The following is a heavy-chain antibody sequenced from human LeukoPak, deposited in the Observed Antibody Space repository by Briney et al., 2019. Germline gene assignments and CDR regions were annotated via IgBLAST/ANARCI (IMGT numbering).Heavy chain of an antibody. CDR1: GGSISRSNYY. J-gene: IGHJ4*02. CDR3: ARDTSSTVTTMGY. CDR2: IFYSGST. D-gene: IGHD4-17*01. Sequence: SETLSLTCTVSGGSISRSNYYWGWIRQPPGKGLEWIGSIFYSGSTHYNPSLKSRVTISVDTSKNQFSLKLSSVTAADTAVYYCARDTSSTVTTMGYWGQGTLVTVSS. V-gene: IGHV4-39*02.